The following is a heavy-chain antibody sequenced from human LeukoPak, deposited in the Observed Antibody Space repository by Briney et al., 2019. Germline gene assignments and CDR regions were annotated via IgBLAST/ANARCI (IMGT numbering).Heavy chain of an antibody. J-gene: IGHJ4*02. CDR2: INQNGREK. D-gene: IGHD3-16*01. CDR1: GLTFSTYW. V-gene: IGHV3-7*01. CDR3: ARSLGDD. Sequence: GGSLRLSCEVSGLTFSTYWMTWVRQAPGKGLEWVASINQNGREKYYVDSVKGRFTISRDNAKDSLYLQMNSLRDEDTAVYYCARSLGDDWGQGSLVTVSS.